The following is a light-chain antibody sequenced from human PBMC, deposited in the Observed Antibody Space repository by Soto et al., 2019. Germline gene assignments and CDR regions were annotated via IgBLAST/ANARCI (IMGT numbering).Light chain of an antibody. CDR2: AAS. J-gene: IGKJ1*01. CDR1: QGISSY. CDR3: QQYDSVLGT. Sequence: IQLTQSPSSLSASVGDRVTITCRASQGISSYLTWYQQKPGKAPKLLIYAASTLHSGVPSKFSGSGSGTDFTLTISSLQPEDFATYYCQQYDSVLGTFGPGTKVDIK. V-gene: IGKV1-9*01.